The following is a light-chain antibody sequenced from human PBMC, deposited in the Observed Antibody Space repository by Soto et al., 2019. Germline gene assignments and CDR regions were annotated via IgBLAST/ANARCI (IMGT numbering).Light chain of an antibody. Sequence: EIVLTQSPGTLSLSPGEGATLACRASQSVSSSYLAWYQQKPGQPPRLLIYGASTRATGIPDRFSGSGSGTDFSLIISRLEPEDFAVYFCQQYGSSPPWALGQGTKVDIK. CDR3: QQYGSSPPWA. CDR1: QSVSSSY. V-gene: IGKV3-20*01. CDR2: GAS. J-gene: IGKJ1*01.